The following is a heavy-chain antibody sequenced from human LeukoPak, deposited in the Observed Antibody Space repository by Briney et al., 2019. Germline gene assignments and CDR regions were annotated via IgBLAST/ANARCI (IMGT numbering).Heavy chain of an antibody. CDR3: ARDLRGDSSGYWRVFDY. CDR2: IYTSGST. J-gene: IGHJ4*02. V-gene: IGHV4-61*02. CDR1: GGSISSGSYY. Sequence: SETLSLTCTVSGGSISSGSYYWSWIRQPAGKGLEWIGRIYTSGSTNYNPSLKSRVTMSVDTSKNQFSLKLSSVTAADTAVYYCARDLRGDSSGYWRVFDYWGQGTLVTVSS. D-gene: IGHD3-22*01.